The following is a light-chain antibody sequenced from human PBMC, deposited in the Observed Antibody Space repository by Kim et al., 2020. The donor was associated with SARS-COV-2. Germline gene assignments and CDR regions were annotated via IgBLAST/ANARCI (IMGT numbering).Light chain of an antibody. CDR2: AAS. CDR3: QQYYSHTHT. V-gene: IGKV1-NL1*01. Sequence: DIQMTQSPSSLSASVGDRVTITCRASQGISNSLAWYQQRPGKAPNLLLYAASTLESGVPPRFSGSGSGTDYTLTISSLQPEDFATYYCQQYYSHTHTFVQGTKLEI. CDR1: QGISNS. J-gene: IGKJ2*01.